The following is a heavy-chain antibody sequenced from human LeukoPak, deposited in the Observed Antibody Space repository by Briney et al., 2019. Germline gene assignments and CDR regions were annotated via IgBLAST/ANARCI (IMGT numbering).Heavy chain of an antibody. V-gene: IGHV1-24*01. D-gene: IGHD5-24*01. CDR2: FDPEDGET. J-gene: IGHJ4*02. CDR1: GYTLTELS. Sequence: ASVKVSRKVSGYTLTELSIHWVRQAPGKGLEGLGGFDPEDGETIYAQKFQGRVTMTEDTSTDTAYMDLSSLRSEDTAVYYCATDLKMTTSVPFDYWGQGTLVTVSS. CDR3: ATDLKMTTSVPFDY.